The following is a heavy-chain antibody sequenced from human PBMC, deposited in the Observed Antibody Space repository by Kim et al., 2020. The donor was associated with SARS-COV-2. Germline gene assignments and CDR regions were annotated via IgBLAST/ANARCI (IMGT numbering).Heavy chain of an antibody. CDR1: GFTFSNYA. CDR2: ITSSDSST. D-gene: IGHD3-22*01. V-gene: IGHV3-23*01. Sequence: GGSLRLSCAASGFTFSNYAMSWVRQAPGKGLEWVSTITSSDSSTYYADSVKGRFTISRDNSKNTLYLQMKSLRADDMAVYYCARHSSGFFDPWGQGTLVTVSS. J-gene: IGHJ5*02. CDR3: ARHSSGFFDP.